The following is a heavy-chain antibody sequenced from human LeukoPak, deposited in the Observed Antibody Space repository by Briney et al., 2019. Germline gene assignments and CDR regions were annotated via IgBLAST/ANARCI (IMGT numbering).Heavy chain of an antibody. CDR3: ARDFAAVLAP. V-gene: IGHV3-7*01. J-gene: IGHJ5*02. CDR1: GFTFSTYW. D-gene: IGHD6-13*01. Sequence: GGSLRLSCAASGFTFSTYWMTWVRQAPGKGLEWVANIKQDGSEKYFVDSVRGRFTISRDNANNSLYLQMNSLRAEDTAVYYCARDFAAVLAPWGQGTLVIVSS. CDR2: IKQDGSEK.